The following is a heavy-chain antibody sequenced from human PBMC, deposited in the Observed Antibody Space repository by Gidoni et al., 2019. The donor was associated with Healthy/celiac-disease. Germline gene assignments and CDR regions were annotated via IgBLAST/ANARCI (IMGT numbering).Heavy chain of an antibody. CDR2: IYHSGST. V-gene: IGHV4-38-2*01. CDR3: ARMDTAMVGYY. J-gene: IGHJ4*02. CDR1: GYSISSGYY. Sequence: QVQLQESGPGLVKTSEPLSLTCAVAGYSISSGYYWDWIRQPLGKGLEWIGSIYHSGSTYYNPSLKCRVTISVDTSKNQFSLKLSSVTAADTAVYYCARMDTAMVGYYWGQGTLVTVSS. D-gene: IGHD5-18*01.